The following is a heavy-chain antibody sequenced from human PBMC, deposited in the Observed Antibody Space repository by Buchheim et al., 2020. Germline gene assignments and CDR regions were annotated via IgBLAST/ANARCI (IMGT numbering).Heavy chain of an antibody. CDR2: ILSKVSGETT. CDR1: GFSFSNAW. D-gene: IGHD2/OR15-2a*01. Sequence: EVQLVESGGGLVMPGGSLTLSCAASGFSFSNAWMSWVRQAPGQGLEWVGRILSKVSGETTDYAAPVQGRFTISRDESKNTLFLHMSSLKTEDTAVYFCAEGLNSNSPDYWGQGTL. V-gene: IGHV3-15*01. CDR3: AEGLNSNSPDY. J-gene: IGHJ4*02.